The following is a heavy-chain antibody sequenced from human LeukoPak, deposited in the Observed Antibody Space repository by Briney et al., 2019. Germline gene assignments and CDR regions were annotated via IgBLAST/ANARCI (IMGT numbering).Heavy chain of an antibody. J-gene: IGHJ4*02. CDR3: TRDQEGSDY. CDR2: ITRSSSAK. Sequence: GGSLRLSCVASGFTFSSYSMNWVRQAPGKGLEWVSYITRSSSAKFYADSVKGRFTISRDNAENLLYLQMNSLRAEDTAVYYCTRDQEGSDYWGQGTLVTVSS. V-gene: IGHV3-48*01. CDR1: GFTFSSYS.